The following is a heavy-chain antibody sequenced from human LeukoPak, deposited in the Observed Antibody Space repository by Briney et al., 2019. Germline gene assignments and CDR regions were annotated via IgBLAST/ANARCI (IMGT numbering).Heavy chain of an antibody. Sequence: PSETLSLTCTVSGGSISSYYWSWIRQPPGKGLEWIGYIYYSGSANYNPSLQSRVTISVDTSKNQFSLKLSSVTAADTAVYYCARETSQKGAHYMDVWGKGTTVTISS. CDR1: GGSISSYY. CDR3: ARETSQKGAHYMDV. V-gene: IGHV4-59*01. D-gene: IGHD3-16*01. J-gene: IGHJ6*03. CDR2: IYYSGSA.